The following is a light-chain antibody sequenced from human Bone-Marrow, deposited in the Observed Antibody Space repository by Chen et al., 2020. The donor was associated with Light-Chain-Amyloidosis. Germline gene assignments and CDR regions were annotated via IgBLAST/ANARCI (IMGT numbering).Light chain of an antibody. J-gene: IGKJ4*01. Sequence: DIVLTQSPGTLSLSPGEGANLSCRASQTISSNYLTWYQQKFGQAPRLLIYGSSSRATGIPDRVTGSGSGTDFTLTINRLEPEEFAMYYCQQYGTSPLTFGGGTKVEIK. CDR2: GSS. CDR1: QTISSNY. V-gene: IGKV3-20*01. CDR3: QQYGTSPLT.